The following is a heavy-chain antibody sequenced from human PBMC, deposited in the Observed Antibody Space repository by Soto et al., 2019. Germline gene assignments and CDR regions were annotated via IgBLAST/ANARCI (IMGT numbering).Heavy chain of an antibody. J-gene: IGHJ4*02. CDR2: ISSSSSTI. Sequence: GGSLRLSCAASGFTFSSYSMNWVRQAPGKGLEWVSYISSSSSTIYYADSVKGRFTISRDNAKNSLYLQMNSLRAEDTAVYYCARSTVTTEVDYWGQGTLVTVSS. CDR3: ARSTVTTEVDY. CDR1: GFTFSSYS. D-gene: IGHD4-17*01. V-gene: IGHV3-48*01.